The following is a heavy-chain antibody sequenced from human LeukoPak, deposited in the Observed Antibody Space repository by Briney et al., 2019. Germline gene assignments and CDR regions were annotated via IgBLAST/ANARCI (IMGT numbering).Heavy chain of an antibody. CDR2: LSDSGGKT. Sequence: PGGSLRLSCAASGXAFSSYAMSWVRQAPGKGLEWVSTLSDSGGKTYYADSVKGRFTISRDNSKNTLYLQMNSLRAEDTAVYYCAKVGLRLGGDYWGQGTLVTVSS. J-gene: IGHJ4*02. CDR1: GXAFSSYA. D-gene: IGHD4-17*01. CDR3: AKVGLRLGGDY. V-gene: IGHV3-23*01.